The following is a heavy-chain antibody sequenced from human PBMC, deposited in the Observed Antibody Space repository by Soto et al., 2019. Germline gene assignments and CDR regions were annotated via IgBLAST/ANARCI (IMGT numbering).Heavy chain of an antibody. Sequence: SETLSLTCAVSGASISRGGFSWNWLRQPPGKGLEWLGYIYHSGSTYYNPSLKSRVTISADTLKNQVSLRLTSATAADTAVYFCARGREEERALVSFWVDPWGPGTLVTVSS. CDR3: ARGREEERALVSFWVDP. CDR1: GASISRGGFS. CDR2: IYHSGST. J-gene: IGHJ5*02. D-gene: IGHD1-26*01. V-gene: IGHV4-30-2*01.